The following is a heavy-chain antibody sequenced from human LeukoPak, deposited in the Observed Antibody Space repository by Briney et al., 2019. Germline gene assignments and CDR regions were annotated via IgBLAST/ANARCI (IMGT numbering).Heavy chain of an antibody. D-gene: IGHD3-22*01. V-gene: IGHV1-8*03. CDR1: GYTFTSYD. CDR3: ARRLDYYDISGYHTLDY. CDR2: MNPNSGNT. J-gene: IGHJ4*02. Sequence: GASVKVSCKASGYTFTSYDINWVRQATGQGLEWMGWMNPNSGNTGYAQKFQGRVTITRNTSISTAYMELRSLRSDDTAVYYCARRLDYYDISGYHTLDYWGQGTLVTVSS.